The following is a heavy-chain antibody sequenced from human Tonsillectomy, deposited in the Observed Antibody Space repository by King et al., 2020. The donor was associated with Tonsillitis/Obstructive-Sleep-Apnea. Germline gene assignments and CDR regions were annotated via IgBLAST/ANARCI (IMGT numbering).Heavy chain of an antibody. Sequence: VQLVESGGGLVQPGGYLRLSCAASGFTFTTYAMTWVRQAPGKGLEWGSAISARGGSTYFADSVKGRFTVSRDISKNTLYLQMNSLRAEETAVYHCARTGTTPYYSYMDVWGKGTTVTVSS. J-gene: IGHJ6*03. V-gene: IGHV3-23*04. CDR3: ARTGTTPYYSYMDV. CDR1: GFTFTTYA. D-gene: IGHD1-1*01. CDR2: ISARGGST.